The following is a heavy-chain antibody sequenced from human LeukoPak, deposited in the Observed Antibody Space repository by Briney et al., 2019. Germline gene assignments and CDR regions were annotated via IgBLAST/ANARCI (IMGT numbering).Heavy chain of an antibody. CDR3: AKVSYDFWSGHFDY. CDR1: GFTFSSYA. V-gene: IGHV3-23*01. D-gene: IGHD3-3*01. CDR2: ISGSGGST. J-gene: IGHJ4*02. Sequence: PGGSLRLSCAASGFTFSSYAMSWVRQAPGKGLEWVSAISGSGGSTYYADSVRGRFTISRDNSKNTLCLQMNSLRAEDTAVYYCAKVSYDFWSGHFDYWGQGTLVTVSS.